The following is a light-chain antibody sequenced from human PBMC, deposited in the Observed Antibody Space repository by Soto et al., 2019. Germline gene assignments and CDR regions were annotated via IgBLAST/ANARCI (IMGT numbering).Light chain of an antibody. CDR3: HKYNSALLT. J-gene: IGKJ5*01. V-gene: IGKV1-27*01. Sequence: DIQMTQSPSSLSVSVGDRVTITCRASQGIYNYLAWYQQKPGKAPKLLIYAASTLEAGVPSRFSGSGSGTDFTLTISSLQPEDVATYYCHKYNSALLTFGQGTRLEIK. CDR1: QGIYNY. CDR2: AAS.